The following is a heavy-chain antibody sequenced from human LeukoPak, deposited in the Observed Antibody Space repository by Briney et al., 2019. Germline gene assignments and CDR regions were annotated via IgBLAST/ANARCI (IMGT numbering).Heavy chain of an antibody. J-gene: IGHJ6*04. CDR2: ISWNSAII. D-gene: IGHD3-10*02. Sequence: GGSLRLSCAVSGFSLDDFAMHWVRQAPGKGLEWVSHISWNSAIIRYADSVKGRFTISRDNAKNSLYLQMNSLRAEDTAVYYCAELGITMIGGVWGKGTTVTISS. CDR3: AELGITMIGGV. V-gene: IGHV3-9*01. CDR1: GFSLDDFA.